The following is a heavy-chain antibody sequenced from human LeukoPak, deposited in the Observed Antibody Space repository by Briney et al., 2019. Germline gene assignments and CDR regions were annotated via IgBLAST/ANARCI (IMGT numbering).Heavy chain of an antibody. CDR2: TNDDGTIT. J-gene: IGHJ4*02. Sequence: PGGSLRLSCAASGFTFSSYVMHWVRQAPGKGLVWVSRTNDDGTITTYADSVKGRFTISRDNAKNTLYLQMNSLRAEDTAVYYCARALGSPLDYWGQGTLVTVSS. D-gene: IGHD1-26*01. CDR3: ARALGSPLDY. CDR1: GFTFSSYV. V-gene: IGHV3-74*01.